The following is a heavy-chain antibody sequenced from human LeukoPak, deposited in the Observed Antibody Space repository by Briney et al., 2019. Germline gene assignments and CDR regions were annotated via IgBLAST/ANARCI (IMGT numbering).Heavy chain of an antibody. J-gene: IGHJ4*02. D-gene: IGHD6-19*01. Sequence: HGKSLKISCKGSGYSFTSYWIGWVRQMPGKGLEWMGIIYPGNSYTRYSPSFQGQVTISADKSITTAYLQWSSLKASDTALYYCARAPDVAVAGASDYWGQGTLVTVSS. CDR3: ARAPDVAVAGASDY. CDR2: IYPGNSYT. V-gene: IGHV5-51*01. CDR1: GYSFTSYW.